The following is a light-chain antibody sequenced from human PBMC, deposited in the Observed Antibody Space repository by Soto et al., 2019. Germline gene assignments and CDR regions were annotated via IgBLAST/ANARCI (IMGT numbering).Light chain of an antibody. V-gene: IGKV3D-20*02. CDR1: QSVSSSY. Sequence: IVMTQSPSALSVSPDGRAPLSCRASQSVSSSYLAWYQQKPGQAPRLLIYDASNRATGIPARFSGSGSGTDFTLTISSLEPEDFAAYYCQQRSNWPPSITFGQGTRLEI. J-gene: IGKJ5*01. CDR2: DAS. CDR3: QQRSNWPPSIT.